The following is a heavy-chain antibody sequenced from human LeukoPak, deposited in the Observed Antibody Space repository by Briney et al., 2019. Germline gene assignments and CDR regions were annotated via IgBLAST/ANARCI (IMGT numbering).Heavy chain of an antibody. Sequence: SETLSLTCTVSGGSISSYYWSWIRQPPGKGLEWIGYINYSGSTNYNPSLKSRVTISVDTSKNQFSLKLSSVTAADTAVYYCARGTFIAARRPLGYWGLGTLVTVSS. CDR1: GGSISSYY. D-gene: IGHD6-6*01. CDR3: ARGTFIAARRPLGY. J-gene: IGHJ4*02. CDR2: INYSGST. V-gene: IGHV4-59*08.